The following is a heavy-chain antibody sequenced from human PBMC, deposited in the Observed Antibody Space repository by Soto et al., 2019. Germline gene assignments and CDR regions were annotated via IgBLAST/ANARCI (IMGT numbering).Heavy chain of an antibody. CDR3: ARDGGVDTAMVTDWFDP. Sequence: ASVKVSCKASGYTFTSYYMHWVRQAPGQGLEWMGIINPSGGSTSYAQKFQGRVTMTRDTSTSTVYMELSSLRSEDTAVYYCARDGGVDTAMVTDWFDPWGQGTPVTVSS. CDR1: GYTFTSYY. V-gene: IGHV1-46*01. CDR2: INPSGGST. J-gene: IGHJ5*02. D-gene: IGHD5-18*01.